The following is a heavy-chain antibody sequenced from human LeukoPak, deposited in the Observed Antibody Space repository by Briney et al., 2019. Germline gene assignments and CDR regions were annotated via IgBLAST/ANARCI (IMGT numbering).Heavy chain of an antibody. V-gene: IGHV4-34*01. D-gene: IGHD3-16*02. CDR1: GGSFSGYY. J-gene: IGHJ4*02. CDR2: INHSGST. Sequence: PSETLSFTCAVYGGSFSGYYWSWIRQPPGKGLEWIGEINHSGSTNYNPSLKSRVTISVDTSKNQFSLKLSSVTAADTAVYYCARGIQDDYIWGSYRPTKYYFDYWGQGTLVTVSS. CDR3: ARGIQDDYIWGSYRPTKYYFDY.